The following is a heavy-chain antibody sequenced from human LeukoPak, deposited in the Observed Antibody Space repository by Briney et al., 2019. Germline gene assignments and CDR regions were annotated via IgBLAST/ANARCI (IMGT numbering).Heavy chain of an antibody. Sequence: SVKVSCKASGGTFSSYAMSWVRQAPGQGLEWMGMIIPIFGIANYAQKFQGRVTITAGKSTSTAYMELSSLRSEDTAVYYCARGSYYYDSSGPEAPWGQGTLVTVSS. CDR1: GGTFSSYA. CDR2: IIPIFGIA. V-gene: IGHV1-69*04. J-gene: IGHJ5*02. CDR3: ARGSYYYDSSGPEAP. D-gene: IGHD3-22*01.